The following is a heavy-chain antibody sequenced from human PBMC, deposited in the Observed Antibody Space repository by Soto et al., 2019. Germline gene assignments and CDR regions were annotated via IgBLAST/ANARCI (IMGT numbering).Heavy chain of an antibody. D-gene: IGHD3-3*01. Sequence: EVQLVESGGGLVQPGGSLRLSCAASGFTFSSYSMNWVRQAPGKGLEWVSYISSSSSTIYYADSVKGRFTISRDNAKNSLYLQMNSLRDEDTAVYYCARDLSRAYDFWRHGNAFDIWGQGTMVTVSS. CDR1: GFTFSSYS. CDR2: ISSSSSTI. J-gene: IGHJ3*02. V-gene: IGHV3-48*02. CDR3: ARDLSRAYDFWRHGNAFDI.